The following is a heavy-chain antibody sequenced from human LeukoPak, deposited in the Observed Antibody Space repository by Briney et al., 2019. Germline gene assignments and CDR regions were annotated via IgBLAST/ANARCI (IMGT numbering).Heavy chain of an antibody. CDR2: IIPIFGTA. CDR1: GGTFSSYA. V-gene: IGHV1-69*13. Sequence: ASVKVSCKASGGTFSSYAISWVRQAPGQGLEWMGGIIPIFGTANYAQKFQGRVTITADESTSTAYMELSSLRSEDTAVYYCARDHDDYSGSYPFDYWGQGTLVTVSS. D-gene: IGHD1-26*01. CDR3: ARDHDDYSGSYPFDY. J-gene: IGHJ4*02.